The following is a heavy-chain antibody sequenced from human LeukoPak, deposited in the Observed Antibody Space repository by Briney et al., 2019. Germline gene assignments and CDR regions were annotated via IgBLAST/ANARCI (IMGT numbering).Heavy chain of an antibody. D-gene: IGHD6-19*01. Sequence: GGSLRLSCAASGFTFSSYWMSWVRQAPGKGLEWVANIKQDGSEKHYVDSVKGRFTISRDNAKNSLYLQMNSLRAEDTAVYYCARDWPSGWLDYWGQGTLVTVSS. J-gene: IGHJ4*02. V-gene: IGHV3-7*01. CDR2: IKQDGSEK. CDR1: GFTFSSYW. CDR3: ARDWPSGWLDY.